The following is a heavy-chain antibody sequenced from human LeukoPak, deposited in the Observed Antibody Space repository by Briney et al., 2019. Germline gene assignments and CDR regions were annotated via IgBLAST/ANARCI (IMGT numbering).Heavy chain of an antibody. CDR1: GFTFSSYS. CDR2: ISSSSSYI. CDR3: ARADWDTAMIDY. V-gene: IGHV3-21*01. D-gene: IGHD5-18*01. Sequence: GGSLRLSCAASGFTFSSYSMNWVRQAPGKGLEWVSSISSSSSYIYYADSVKGQFTISRDNAKNSLYLQMNSLRAEDTAVYYCARADWDTAMIDYWGQGTLVTVSS. J-gene: IGHJ4*02.